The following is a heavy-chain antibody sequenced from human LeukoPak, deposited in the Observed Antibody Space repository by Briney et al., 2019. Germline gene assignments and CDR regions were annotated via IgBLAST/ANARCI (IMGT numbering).Heavy chain of an antibody. CDR1: GFTFDDYG. V-gene: IGHV3-20*04. Sequence: GGSLRLSCAASGFTFDDYGMSWVRQAPGKGREWVSGINWNGGSTGYADSVKGRFTISRDNAKNSLFLQMNSLRAEDTAMYYCARGPWSGSGWYFGYWGQGTLVTVSS. CDR2: INWNGGST. D-gene: IGHD6-19*01. J-gene: IGHJ4*02. CDR3: ARGPWSGSGWYFGY.